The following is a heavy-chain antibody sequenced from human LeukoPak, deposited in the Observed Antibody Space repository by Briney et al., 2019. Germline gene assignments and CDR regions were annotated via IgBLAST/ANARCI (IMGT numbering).Heavy chain of an antibody. Sequence: GESLQISCKGSGYSFTSYWIGCVRQMPGKGLEWMGIIYPGDSDTRYSPSFQGQVTISADKSISTAYLQWSSLKASDTAMYYCARQASKTARLPFDYWGQGTLVTVSS. CDR2: IYPGDSDT. D-gene: IGHD6-6*01. J-gene: IGHJ4*02. V-gene: IGHV5-51*01. CDR3: ARQASKTARLPFDY. CDR1: GYSFTSYW.